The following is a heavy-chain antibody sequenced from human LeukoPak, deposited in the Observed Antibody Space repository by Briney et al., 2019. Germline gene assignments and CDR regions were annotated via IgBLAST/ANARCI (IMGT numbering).Heavy chain of an antibody. CDR3: ASNVAGKGDY. J-gene: IGHJ4*02. Sequence: GGSLRLSCAASGFTFSDYYMSWIRQAPGKGLEWVSYISSSSSYTNYADSVKGRFTISRDNAMNSLYLQMNSLRAEDTAVYYCASNVAGKGDYWGQGTLVTVSS. D-gene: IGHD6-19*01. CDR1: GFTFSDYY. CDR2: ISSSSSYT. V-gene: IGHV3-11*06.